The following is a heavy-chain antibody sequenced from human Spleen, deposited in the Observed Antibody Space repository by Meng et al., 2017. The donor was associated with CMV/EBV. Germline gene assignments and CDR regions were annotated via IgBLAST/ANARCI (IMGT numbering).Heavy chain of an antibody. CDR2: INHSGGT. CDR1: GGSLRNYY. J-gene: IGHJ5*02. V-gene: IGHV4-34*01. Sequence: SETLSLTCTVNGGSLRNYYWSWIRQPPGKRLEWIAEINHSGGTNYNLALKSRVTISVDTSKNQFSLKLSSVTAADTAIYYCARLTRIGTRPGWFDPWGQGTLVTVSS. CDR3: ARLTRIGTRPGWFDP. D-gene: IGHD6-6*01.